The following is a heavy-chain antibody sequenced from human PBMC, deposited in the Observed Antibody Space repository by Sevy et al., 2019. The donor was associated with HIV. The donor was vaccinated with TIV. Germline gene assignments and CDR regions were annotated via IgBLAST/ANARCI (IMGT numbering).Heavy chain of an antibody. CDR2: ISYDGSNK. V-gene: IGHV3-30*18. Sequence: GGSLRLSCAASGFTFSSYGMHWVRQAPGKGLEWVAVISYDGSNKYYADSVKGRFNISRDNSKNTLYLQMNSLRAEDTAVYYCAKDLGAAAARSIYYYYGMDVWGQGTTVTVSS. CDR3: AKDLGAAAARSIYYYYGMDV. J-gene: IGHJ6*02. D-gene: IGHD6-13*01. CDR1: GFTFSSYG.